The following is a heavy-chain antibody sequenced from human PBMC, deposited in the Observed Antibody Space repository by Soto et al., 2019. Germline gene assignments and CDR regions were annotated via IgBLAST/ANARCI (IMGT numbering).Heavy chain of an antibody. CDR3: ARVPTRISRSESYYGMDV. CDR2: INHSGST. CDR1: GGSFSGYY. Sequence: PSETLSLTCAVYGGSFSGYYWSWIRQPPGKGLEWIGEINHSGSTNYNPSLKSRVTISVDTSKNQFSLKLSSVTAADTAVYYCARVPTRISRSESYYGMDVWGQGTTVTVSS. J-gene: IGHJ6*02. V-gene: IGHV4-34*01. D-gene: IGHD2-15*01.